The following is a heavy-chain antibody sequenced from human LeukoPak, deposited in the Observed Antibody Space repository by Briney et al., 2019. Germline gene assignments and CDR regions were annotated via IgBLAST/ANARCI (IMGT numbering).Heavy chain of an antibody. CDR3: ASSHMRYGDYSDY. V-gene: IGHV3-30-3*01. Sequence: HSGGSLRLSCAASGFTFSSYAMHWVRQAPGKGLEWVAVISYDGSNKYYADSVKGRFTISRDNSKNTLYLQMNSLRAEDTAVYYCASSHMRYGDYSDYWGQGTLVTVSS. CDR2: ISYDGSNK. CDR1: GFTFSSYA. D-gene: IGHD4-17*01. J-gene: IGHJ4*02.